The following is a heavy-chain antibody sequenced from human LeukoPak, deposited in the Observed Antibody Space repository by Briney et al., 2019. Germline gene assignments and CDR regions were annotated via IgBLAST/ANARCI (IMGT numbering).Heavy chain of an antibody. V-gene: IGHV3-23*01. CDR3: AKGVPKIVVVVAATI. CDR2: ISGNGGST. D-gene: IGHD2-15*01. CDR1: GFTFDDYA. Sequence: GGSLRLSCAASGFTFDDYAMTWVRQAPGKGLEWVSAISGNGGSTYYADSVKGRFTISRDNSKNTLYLQMNSLRAEDTAVYYCAKGVPKIVVVVAATIWGQGTMVTVSS. J-gene: IGHJ3*02.